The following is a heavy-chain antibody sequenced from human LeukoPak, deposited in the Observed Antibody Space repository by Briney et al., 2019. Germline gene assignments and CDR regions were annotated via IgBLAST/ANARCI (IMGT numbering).Heavy chain of an antibody. D-gene: IGHD5-12*01. CDR3: ARGRGYDPSLFDY. V-gene: IGHV1-69*05. Sequence: SVKVSCKASGGTFSGYSISWVRQAPGQGLEWMGRIIPIFGTANYAQKFQGRVTITTDESTSTAYMELSSLRSEDTAVYYCARGRGYDPSLFDYWGQGTLVTVSS. CDR2: IIPIFGTA. CDR1: GGTFSGYS. J-gene: IGHJ4*02.